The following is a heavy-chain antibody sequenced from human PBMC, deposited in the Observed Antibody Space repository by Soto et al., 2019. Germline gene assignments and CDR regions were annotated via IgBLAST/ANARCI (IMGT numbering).Heavy chain of an antibody. V-gene: IGHV3-48*01. CDR2: ISSSSSTI. CDR1: GFAFSNAW. Sequence: PGGSLRLSCAASGFAFSNAWINWVRQAPGKGLEWVSYISSSSSTIYYADSVKGRFTISRDNAKNSLYLQMNSLRAEDTAVYYCARGVSGRVVIIKYYYYMDVWGKGTTVTVSS. J-gene: IGHJ6*03. D-gene: IGHD3-3*01. CDR3: ARGVSGRVVIIKYYYYMDV.